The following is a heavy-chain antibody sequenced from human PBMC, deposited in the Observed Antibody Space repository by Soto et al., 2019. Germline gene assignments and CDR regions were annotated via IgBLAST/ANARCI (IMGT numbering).Heavy chain of an antibody. D-gene: IGHD2-15*01. J-gene: IGHJ6*03. CDR3: AKESGYCSGGSCIDV. CDR2: ISWNSGSI. V-gene: IGHV3-9*01. CDR1: VFTFDDYA. Sequence: DSGGGLVQPGRSLRLSCAASVFTFDDYAMHWVRQAPGKGLEWGSGISWNSGSIGYADSVKCRFNISRDNAKNSLYLQTNSLRAEDTALYYCAKESGYCSGGSCIDVWGKVTTVTVSS.